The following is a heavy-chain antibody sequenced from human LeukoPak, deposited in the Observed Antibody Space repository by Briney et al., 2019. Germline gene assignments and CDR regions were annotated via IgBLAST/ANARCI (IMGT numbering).Heavy chain of an antibody. CDR2: IYYSGST. CDR1: GGSIISSSYY. J-gene: IGHJ6*03. CDR3: TFGGGIVPGGLSSYYYMDV. V-gene: IGHV4-39*07. D-gene: IGHD3-16*02. Sequence: SETLSLTCTVSGGSIISSSYYWGWIRQPPGKGLEWIGSIYYSGSTYYNPSLKSRVTISVDTSKNQFSLKLSSVTAADTAVYYCTFGGGIVPGGLSSYYYMDVWGKGTTVTVSS.